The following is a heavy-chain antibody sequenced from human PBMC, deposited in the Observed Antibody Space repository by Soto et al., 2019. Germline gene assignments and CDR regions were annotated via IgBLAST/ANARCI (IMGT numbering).Heavy chain of an antibody. V-gene: IGHV2-70*11. D-gene: IGHD6-19*01. CDR1: GFSLSTSGMC. CDR2: IDWDDDK. CDR3: ARIRIAVAGTGDAFDI. J-gene: IGHJ3*02. Sequence: SGPTLVNPTQTLTLTCTFSGFSLSTSGMCVSWIRQPPGKALEWLARIDWDDDKYYSTSLKTRLTISKDTSKNQVVLTMTNMDPVDTATYYCARIRIAVAGTGDAFDIWGQGTMVTVS.